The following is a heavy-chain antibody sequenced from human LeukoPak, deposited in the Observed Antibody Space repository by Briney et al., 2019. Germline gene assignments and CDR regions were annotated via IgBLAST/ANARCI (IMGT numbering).Heavy chain of an antibody. Sequence: PSQTLSLTCTVSGGSISSGSYYWSWIRQPAGKGLEWIGRIYTSGSTNYNPSLKSRVTMSVDTSKNQFSLKLSSVTAADTAVYYCARESQLDYDFWSGQTYNWFDPWGQGTLVTVSS. CDR3: ARESQLDYDFWSGQTYNWFDP. V-gene: IGHV4-61*02. D-gene: IGHD3-3*01. CDR2: IYTSGST. CDR1: GGSISSGSYY. J-gene: IGHJ5*02.